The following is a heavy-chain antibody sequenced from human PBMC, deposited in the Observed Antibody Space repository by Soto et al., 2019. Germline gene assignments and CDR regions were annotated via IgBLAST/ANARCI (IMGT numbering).Heavy chain of an antibody. J-gene: IGHJ4*02. Sequence: QVQLVQSGAEVKKPGSSVKVSCKASGGTFSSYAISWVRQAPGQGLEWMGGIIPIFGTANYAQKFQGRVTITADESTSTAYMELSSLRSEDTAVYYCARAPLDLGYCSGGSCLRGLSFGYWGQGTLVTVSS. V-gene: IGHV1-69*12. CDR2: IIPIFGTA. CDR1: GGTFSSYA. CDR3: ARAPLDLGYCSGGSCLRGLSFGY. D-gene: IGHD2-15*01.